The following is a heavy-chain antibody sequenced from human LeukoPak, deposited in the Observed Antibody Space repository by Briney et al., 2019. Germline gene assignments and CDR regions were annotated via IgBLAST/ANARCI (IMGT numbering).Heavy chain of an antibody. CDR3: AKDGNWVYYYGMDV. CDR2: ISGSGGST. D-gene: IGHD4-23*01. CDR1: GFTFSSYA. J-gene: IGHJ6*02. V-gene: IGHV3-23*01. Sequence: GGSPRLSCAASGFTFSSYAMSWVRQAPGKGLEWVSAISGSGGSTYYADSVKGRFTISRDNSKNTLYLQMNSLRAEDTAVYYCAKDGNWVYYYGMDVWGQGTTVTVSS.